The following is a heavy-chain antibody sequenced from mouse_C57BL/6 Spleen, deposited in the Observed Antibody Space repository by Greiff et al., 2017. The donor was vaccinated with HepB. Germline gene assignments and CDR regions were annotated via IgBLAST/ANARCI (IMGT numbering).Heavy chain of an antibody. CDR2: IYPRSGNT. Sequence: QVQLQQSGAELARPGASVKLSCKASGYTFTSYGISWVKQSTGQGLEWIGEIYPRSGNTYYNEKFKGKATLTADKSSSTAYMELRSLTSEDSAVYFCARREKNWAWFAYWGQGTLVTVSA. J-gene: IGHJ3*01. CDR3: ARREKNWAWFAY. V-gene: IGHV1-81*01. D-gene: IGHD4-1*01. CDR1: GYTFTSYG.